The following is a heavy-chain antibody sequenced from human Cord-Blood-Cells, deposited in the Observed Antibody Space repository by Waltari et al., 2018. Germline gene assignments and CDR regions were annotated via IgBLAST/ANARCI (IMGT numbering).Heavy chain of an antibody. CDR1: GYTCTGYY. D-gene: IGHD2-2*01. CDR3: ARGYCSSTSCYDAFDI. V-gene: IGHV1-2*02. Sequence: QVQLVQSGAEVKKPGASVKVSCKASGYTCTGYYMHWVRQAPGQGLEWMGWINPNSGGTNYAQKFQGRVTMTRDTSISTAYMELSRLRSDDTAVYYCARGYCSSTSCYDAFDIWGQGTMVTFSS. CDR2: INPNSGGT. J-gene: IGHJ3*02.